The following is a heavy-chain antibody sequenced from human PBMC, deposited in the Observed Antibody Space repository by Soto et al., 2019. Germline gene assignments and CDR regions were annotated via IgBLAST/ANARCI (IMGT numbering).Heavy chain of an antibody. CDR2: IFHSGST. CDR1: SDSISSSTW. V-gene: IGHV4-4*02. CDR3: ASSPGSLAGDY. J-gene: IGHJ4*02. Sequence: QVQLRESGPGLVKPSGTLSLTCAVSSDSISSSTWWSWVRQPPGRGLEWIGEIFHSGSTNYNPSLKSRVTISLGKSKNQFSLNLTSVTAADTAVYHCASSPGSLAGDYWGQGILFSVTS. D-gene: IGHD2-15*01.